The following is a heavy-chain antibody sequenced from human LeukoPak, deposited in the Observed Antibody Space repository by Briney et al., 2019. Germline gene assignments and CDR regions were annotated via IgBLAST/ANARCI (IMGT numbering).Heavy chain of an antibody. CDR1: GGSFSGYY. Sequence: SETLSLTCAVYGGSFSGYYWSWIRQPPGKGLEWIGEINHSGSTNYNPSLKSRVTISVDTSKNQFSLKLSSVAAADTAVYYCARTADSSSWNWGFDYWGQGTLVTVSS. D-gene: IGHD6-13*01. J-gene: IGHJ4*02. CDR3: ARTADSSSWNWGFDY. CDR2: INHSGST. V-gene: IGHV4-34*01.